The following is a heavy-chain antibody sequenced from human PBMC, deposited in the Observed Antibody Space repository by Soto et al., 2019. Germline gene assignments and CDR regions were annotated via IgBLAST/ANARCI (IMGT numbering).Heavy chain of an antibody. CDR2: ILSDGSNK. CDR3: ARDDEGGRDIDLGY. V-gene: IGHV3-30-3*01. J-gene: IGHJ4*02. D-gene: IGHD2-15*01. CDR1: GFTLSSYA. Sequence: QVQLVESGGGVVQPGRSLRLSCAVSGFTLSSYAMHWVRQAPGKGLEWVALILSDGSNKYYADSVKGRFTTSRDNSKNTMYLQMNSRRVENTAVYYCARDDEGGRDIDLGYWGQGALVTASS.